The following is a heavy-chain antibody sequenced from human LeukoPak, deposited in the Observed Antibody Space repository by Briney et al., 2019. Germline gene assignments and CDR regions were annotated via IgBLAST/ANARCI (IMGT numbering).Heavy chain of an antibody. V-gene: IGHV1-8*03. CDR3: ARGSIAVAGFDY. J-gene: IGHJ4*02. Sequence: ASVKVSCKASGYTFTSYDINWVRQATGQGLEWMGWMNPNSGNTGYAQKFQGRVTITTDESTSTAYMELSSLRSEDTAVYYCARGSIAVAGFDYWGQGTLVTVSS. CDR2: MNPNSGNT. D-gene: IGHD6-19*01. CDR1: GYTFTSYD.